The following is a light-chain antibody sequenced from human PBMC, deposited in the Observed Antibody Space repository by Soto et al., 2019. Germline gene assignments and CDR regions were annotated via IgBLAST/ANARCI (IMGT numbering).Light chain of an antibody. CDR1: QSVSSY. Sequence: EIVLTQSPAPLSLSPGERATLSCRASQSVSSYLAWYQQKPGQAPRLLIYDASNRATGIPARFSGSGSGTDFTLTISSLEPEDLAVYYCQQRSNWPPLTVGGGTKVEIK. J-gene: IGKJ4*01. CDR3: QQRSNWPPLT. V-gene: IGKV3-11*01. CDR2: DAS.